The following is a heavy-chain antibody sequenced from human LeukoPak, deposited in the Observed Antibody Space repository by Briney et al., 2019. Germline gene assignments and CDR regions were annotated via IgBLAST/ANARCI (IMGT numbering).Heavy chain of an antibody. Sequence: PGGSLRISCAASGFSFKTYPMTWVRQAPGKGLEWISAVGDNGGGTFYADSVKRRFTISKDVSSDTLYLQMDSLTADDTAVYYCMKGGWGSPFDYWGQGTMVTVSS. CDR2: VGDNGGGT. CDR1: GFSFKTYP. V-gene: IGHV3-23*01. J-gene: IGHJ4*02. CDR3: MKGGWGSPFDY. D-gene: IGHD7-27*01.